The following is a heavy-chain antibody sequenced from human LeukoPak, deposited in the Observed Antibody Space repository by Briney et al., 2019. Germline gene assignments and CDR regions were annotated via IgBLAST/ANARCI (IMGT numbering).Heavy chain of an antibody. J-gene: IGHJ4*02. V-gene: IGHV1-2*02. CDR2: INPNSGGT. CDR3: ARVQYSGSYPDFDY. D-gene: IGHD1-26*01. Sequence: ASVKVSCKVSGYALSDLSMHWVRQAPGQGLEWMGWINPNSGGTNYAQKFQGRVTMTRDTSISTAYMELSRLRSDDTAVYYCARVQYSGSYPDFDYWGQGTLVTVSS. CDR1: GYALSDLS.